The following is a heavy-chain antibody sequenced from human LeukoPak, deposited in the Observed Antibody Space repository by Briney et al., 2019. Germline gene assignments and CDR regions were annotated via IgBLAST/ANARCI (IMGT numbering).Heavy chain of an antibody. CDR3: AKDIGLGSSSSPMDV. CDR2: ISWNSGSI. D-gene: IGHD6-6*01. J-gene: IGHJ6*02. CDR1: GFTFDDYA. Sequence: GGSLRLSCAASGFTFDDYAMHWVRQAPGKGLEWVSGISWNSGSIGYADSVKGRFTISRDNAKNSLYLQMNSLRAEDTALYYCAKDIGLGSSSSPMDVWGQGTTVTVSS. V-gene: IGHV3-9*01.